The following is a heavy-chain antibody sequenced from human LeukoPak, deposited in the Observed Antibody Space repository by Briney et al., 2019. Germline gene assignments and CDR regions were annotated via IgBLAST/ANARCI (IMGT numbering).Heavy chain of an antibody. Sequence: PSETLSLTCAVYGGSFSGYYWSWIRQPPGKGLEWIGEINHSGSTNYNPPLKSRVTISVDTSKNQFSLKLSSVTAADTAVYYCARGQDSSGYYVGYWGQGTLVTVSS. V-gene: IGHV4-34*01. CDR1: GGSFSGYY. D-gene: IGHD3-22*01. CDR3: ARGQDSSGYYVGY. CDR2: INHSGST. J-gene: IGHJ4*02.